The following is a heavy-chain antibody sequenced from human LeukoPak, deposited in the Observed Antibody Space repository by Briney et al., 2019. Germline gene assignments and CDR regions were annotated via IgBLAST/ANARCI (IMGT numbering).Heavy chain of an antibody. CDR1: GGSFSGYY. J-gene: IGHJ4*02. Sequence: NPSETLSLTCAVYGGSFSGYYWSWIRQPPGKGLEWIGEINHSGSTNYNPSLKSRVTISVDTSKNQFSLKLSSVTAADTAVYYCARGVRYFDWLLQSFDYWGQGALVTVSS. D-gene: IGHD3-9*01. CDR3: ARGVRYFDWLLQSFDY. V-gene: IGHV4-34*01. CDR2: INHSGST.